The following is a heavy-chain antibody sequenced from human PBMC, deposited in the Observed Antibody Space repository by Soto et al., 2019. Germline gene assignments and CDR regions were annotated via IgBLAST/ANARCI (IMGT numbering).Heavy chain of an antibody. Sequence: LRLSCAASGFIFRDWFMSWIRQAPGKGLEWISYISKDSGRATRYADSVKGRFTISRDNAKNSLFLQMNNLTVEDTAVYYCARVDNYVWGSYRYDFDYWGQGALVTVSS. CDR2: ISKDSGRAT. J-gene: IGHJ4*02. CDR3: ARVDNYVWGSYRYDFDY. V-gene: IGHV3-11*04. D-gene: IGHD3-16*02. CDR1: GFIFRDWF.